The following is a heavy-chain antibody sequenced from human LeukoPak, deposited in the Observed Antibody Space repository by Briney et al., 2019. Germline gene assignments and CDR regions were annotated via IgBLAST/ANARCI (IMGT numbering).Heavy chain of an antibody. J-gene: IGHJ1*01. Sequence: GGSLRLSCAASGFTFSNYWMNWVRQAPGKGLEWVANIKQDGSEKYYVDSVEGRFTVSRDNTKNSLYLQMNSLRAEDTAVYYCAKDDAWGRFQDWGQGTLVTVSS. D-gene: IGHD3-16*01. V-gene: IGHV3-7*01. CDR3: AKDDAWGRFQD. CDR2: IKQDGSEK. CDR1: GFTFSNYW.